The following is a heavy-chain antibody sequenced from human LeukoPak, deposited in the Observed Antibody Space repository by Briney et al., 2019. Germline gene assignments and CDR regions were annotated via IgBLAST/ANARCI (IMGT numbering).Heavy chain of an antibody. D-gene: IGHD2-15*01. J-gene: IGHJ6*03. CDR2: MNPNSGNT. CDR1: GYTFTDFG. CDR3: ARAGTAATPGYYMDV. V-gene: IGHV1-8*03. Sequence: ASVKVSCKASGYTFTDFGISWVRQATGQGLEWMGWMNPNSGNTGYAQKFQGRVTITRNTSISTAYMELSSLRSEDTAVYYCARAGTAATPGYYMDVWGKGTTVTVSS.